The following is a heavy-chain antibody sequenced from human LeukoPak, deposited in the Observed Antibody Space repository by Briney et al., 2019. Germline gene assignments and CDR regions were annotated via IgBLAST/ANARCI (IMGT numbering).Heavy chain of an antibody. CDR2: ISSKAYGGTT. CDR1: GFTFGDYA. D-gene: IGHD2-21*02. CDR3: TRYCGGDCYDAFDI. Sequence: SLTVSRTASGFTFGDYAMSWVRQAPGKGLEWVGFISSKAYGGTTQYAASVKGRFTISRDDSKSIAYLQMNSLKTEDTAVYYCTRYCGGDCYDAFDIWGKGTMATVSS. J-gene: IGHJ3*02. V-gene: IGHV3-49*04.